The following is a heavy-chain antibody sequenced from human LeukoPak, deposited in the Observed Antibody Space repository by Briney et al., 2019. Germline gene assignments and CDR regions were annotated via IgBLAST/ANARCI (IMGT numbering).Heavy chain of an antibody. CDR1: GFTFSSYA. J-gene: IGHJ6*03. CDR3: AKDLAGLFGYYYYYMDV. V-gene: IGHV3-23*01. Sequence: PGGSLRLSCAASGFTFSSYAMSWVRQAPGKGLEWVSAISGSGGSTYYADSVKGRFTISRDNSKNTLYLQMNGLRAEDTAVYYCAKDLAGLFGYYYYYMDVWGKGTTVTVSS. D-gene: IGHD2-21*01. CDR2: ISGSGGST.